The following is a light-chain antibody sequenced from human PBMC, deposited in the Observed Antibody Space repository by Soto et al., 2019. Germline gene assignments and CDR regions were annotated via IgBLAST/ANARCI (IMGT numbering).Light chain of an antibody. CDR1: QTISNNY. CDR3: QQYDISLFT. J-gene: IGKJ2*01. V-gene: IGKV3-20*01. CDR2: SAT. Sequence: DIVLTQSPATLSLSPGARVTLSCRASQTISNNYLAWYQKKPGRAPTLLIYSATYRHADIPVRVSASGFGTDFTLTISRLEPEDFAVYCCQQYDISLFTFGQGTKLEIK.